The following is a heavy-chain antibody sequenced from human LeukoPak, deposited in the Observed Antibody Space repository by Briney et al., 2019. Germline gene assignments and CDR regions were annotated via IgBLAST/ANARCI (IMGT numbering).Heavy chain of an antibody. CDR1: GGSLSSYY. CDR3: ARLGDYDYVWGSYRSIDY. J-gene: IGHJ4*02. D-gene: IGHD3-16*02. Sequence: SETLSLTCTVSGGSLSSYYWSWIRQPPGKGLEWIGYIYYSGSTNYNPSLKSRVTISVDTSKNQFSLKLSSVTAADTAVYYCARLGDYDYVWGSYRSIDYWGQGTLVTVSS. V-gene: IGHV4-59*08. CDR2: IYYSGST.